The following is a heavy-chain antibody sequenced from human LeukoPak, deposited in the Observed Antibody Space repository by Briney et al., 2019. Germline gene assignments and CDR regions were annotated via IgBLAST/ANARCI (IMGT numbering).Heavy chain of an antibody. Sequence: ASVKVSCKASGGTFSSYAISWVRQAPGQGLEWMGGIIPIFGTANYAQKFQGRVTITADESTSTAYMELSSLRSEDTAVYYCARDSYDFWSGSDGYNWFDPWGQGTLVTVSS. J-gene: IGHJ5*02. CDR2: IIPIFGTA. CDR1: GGTFSSYA. D-gene: IGHD3-3*01. CDR3: ARDSYDFWSGSDGYNWFDP. V-gene: IGHV1-69*13.